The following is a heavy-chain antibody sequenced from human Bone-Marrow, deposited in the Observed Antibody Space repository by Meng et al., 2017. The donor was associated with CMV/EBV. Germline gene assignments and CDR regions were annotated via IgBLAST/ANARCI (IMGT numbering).Heavy chain of an antibody. D-gene: IGHD3-3*01. CDR2: ISYDGSNK. CDR3: ARDSITIFGVVMLPNY. Sequence: GESLKISCAASGFTFSSYAMHWVRQAPGKGLEWVAVISYDGSNKYYADSVKGRFTISRDNSKNTLYLQMNSLRAEDTAVYYCARDSITIFGVVMLPNYWGQGTRVTGYS. CDR1: GFTFSSYA. J-gene: IGHJ4*02. V-gene: IGHV3-30*04.